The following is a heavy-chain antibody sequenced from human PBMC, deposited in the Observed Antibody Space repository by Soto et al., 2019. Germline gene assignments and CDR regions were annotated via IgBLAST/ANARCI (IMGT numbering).Heavy chain of an antibody. CDR1: GFSFSDSA. V-gene: IGHV3-73*01. J-gene: IGHJ4*02. CDR3: TRRGTRDNAGEDY. CDR2: IRSKANNYAT. D-gene: IGHD1-1*01. Sequence: EVQLVESGGGLVQPGGSLKLSCAASGFSFSDSAMHWVRRAAGRGLEWVGRIRSKANNYATSYDASVKGRFTISRNDSQRTTYLQMNSLKIDDTAIYYCTRRGTRDNAGEDYWGQGTLVTVAS.